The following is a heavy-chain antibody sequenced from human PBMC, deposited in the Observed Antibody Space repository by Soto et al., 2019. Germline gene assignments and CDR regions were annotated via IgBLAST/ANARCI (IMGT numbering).Heavy chain of an antibody. D-gene: IGHD2-2*01. CDR2: IIPIFGTA. J-gene: IGHJ6*02. CDR1: GGTFSSYA. V-gene: IGHV1-69*13. CDR3: ASSDGVPAAASYYYYYGMDV. Sequence: GASVKVSCKASGGTFSSYAIGWVRQAPGQGLEWMGGIIPIFGTANYAQKFQGRVTITADESTSTAYMELSSLRSEDTAVYYCASSDGVPAAASYYYYYGMDVWGQGTTVTVSS.